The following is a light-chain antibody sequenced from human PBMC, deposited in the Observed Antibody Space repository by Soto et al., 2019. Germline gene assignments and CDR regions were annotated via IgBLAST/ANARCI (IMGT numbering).Light chain of an antibody. J-gene: IGLJ2*01. CDR3: CSYAASSTSVV. Sequence: QSALTQPASVSGSPGQSITIACTGTSSDVGSDKLVSWYQQHPGKAPKLMIYDGSARPSGVSNRVSGSKSGNTASLTISGLQAEDEADYYCCSYAASSTSVVFGGGTQLTVL. V-gene: IGLV2-23*01. CDR1: SSDVGSDKL. CDR2: DGS.